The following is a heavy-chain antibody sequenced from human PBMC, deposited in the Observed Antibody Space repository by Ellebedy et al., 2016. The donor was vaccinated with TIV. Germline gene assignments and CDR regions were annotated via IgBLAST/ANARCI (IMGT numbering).Heavy chain of an antibody. Sequence: GESLKISCVASGFTFSSYWMSWVRQAPGRGLEWVANLKQDGREEYYVDSVKGRFTISRDNAKNSLYLQMNSLRAEDTALYYCSKGPTSMIMRGWFDPWGQGTLVTVSS. CDR2: LKQDGREE. V-gene: IGHV3-7*03. CDR3: SKGPTSMIMRGWFDP. J-gene: IGHJ5*02. D-gene: IGHD5-18*01. CDR1: GFTFSSYW.